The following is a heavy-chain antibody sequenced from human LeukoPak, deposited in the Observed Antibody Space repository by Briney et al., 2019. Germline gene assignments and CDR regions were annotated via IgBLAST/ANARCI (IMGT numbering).Heavy chain of an antibody. V-gene: IGHV3-49*03. CDR3: TRGNGGNLPWNDY. CDR1: GFTFGDYA. Sequence: GGSLRLSCTASGFTFGDYAMSWFRQAPGKGLEWVGFIRSKAYGGTTEYAASVKGRFTISRDDSKSIAYLQMNSLKTEDTAVYYCTRGNGGNLPWNDYWGQGTLVTVSS. CDR2: IRSKAYGGTT. D-gene: IGHD4-23*01. J-gene: IGHJ4*02.